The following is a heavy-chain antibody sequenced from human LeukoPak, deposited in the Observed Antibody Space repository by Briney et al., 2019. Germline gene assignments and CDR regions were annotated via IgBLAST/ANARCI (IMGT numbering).Heavy chain of an antibody. J-gene: IGHJ6*02. V-gene: IGHV4-61*05. CDR2: IYYSGST. Sequence: SETLSLTCTVSGGSISSSDYYWGWIRQPPGKGLEWIGYIYYSGSTNYNPSLKSRVTISVDTSKNQFSLKLSSVTAADTAVYYCARHGVPPSWAAAGPLIYYYYGMDVWGQGTTVTVSS. D-gene: IGHD6-13*01. CDR1: GGSISSSDYY. CDR3: ARHGVPPSWAAAGPLIYYYYGMDV.